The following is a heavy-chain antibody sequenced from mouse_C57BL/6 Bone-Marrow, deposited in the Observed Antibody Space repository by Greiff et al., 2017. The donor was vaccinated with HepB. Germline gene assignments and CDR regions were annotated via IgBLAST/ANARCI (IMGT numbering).Heavy chain of an antibody. J-gene: IGHJ3*01. D-gene: IGHD3-3*01. CDR3: ARLGVGGFAY. Sequence: EVKLVESGGGLVQPGGSLKLSCAASGFTFSDYYMYWVRQTPEKRLEWVAYISNGGGSTYYPDTVKGRFTISRDNAKNTLYLQMSRLKSEDTAMYYCARLGVGGFAYWGQGTLVTVSA. V-gene: IGHV5-12*01. CDR1: GFTFSDYY. CDR2: ISNGGGST.